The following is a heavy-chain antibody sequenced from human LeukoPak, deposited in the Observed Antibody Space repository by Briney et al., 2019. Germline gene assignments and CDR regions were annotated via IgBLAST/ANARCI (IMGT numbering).Heavy chain of an antibody. J-gene: IGHJ4*02. Sequence: GGSLRLSCAASGFTFSSYGMHWVRQAPGKGLEWVAVISYDGSNKYYADSVKGRFTISRDNSKNTLYLQMNSLRAEDTAVYYCARVAITMVRGVIMPPLDYWGQGTLVTVSS. CDR2: ISYDGSNK. D-gene: IGHD3-10*01. CDR3: ARVAITMVRGVIMPPLDY. V-gene: IGHV3-30*03. CDR1: GFTFSSYG.